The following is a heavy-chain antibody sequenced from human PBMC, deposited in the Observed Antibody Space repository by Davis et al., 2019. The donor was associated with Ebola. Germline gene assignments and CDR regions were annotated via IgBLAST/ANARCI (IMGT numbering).Heavy chain of an antibody. CDR2: IRVRANTYAR. CDR1: GFTFSGSA. D-gene: IGHD3-3*01. CDR3: ARSGLSFGVVKYHYGMDV. Sequence: GGSLRLSCAASGFTFSGSAMLWVRQASGKGLEWVGHIRVRANTYARTYTASVKGRFTISRDNSKKTIYLQMNSLRAEDTAVYYCARSGLSFGVVKYHYGMDVWGRGTTVTVSS. J-gene: IGHJ6*04. V-gene: IGHV3-73*01.